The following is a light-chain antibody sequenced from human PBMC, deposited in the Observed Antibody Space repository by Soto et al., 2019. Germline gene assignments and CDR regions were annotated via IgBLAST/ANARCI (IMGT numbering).Light chain of an antibody. CDR1: QSVSRY. Sequence: EIVLTQSPATLSLSPGERATFSCRASQSVSRYLVWYQQKPGQAPRLLIYDASNRATGIPARFSGSGSGTDFTLTISSLEPEDFAIYYCQQRSNWPPSITFGQGTRLEIK. CDR2: DAS. V-gene: IGKV3-11*01. J-gene: IGKJ5*01. CDR3: QQRSNWPPSIT.